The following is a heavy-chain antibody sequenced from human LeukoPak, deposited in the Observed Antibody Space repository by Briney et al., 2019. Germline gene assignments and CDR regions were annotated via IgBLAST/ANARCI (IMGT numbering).Heavy chain of an antibody. CDR3: AKDVRWELGLFDY. CDR1: GFTFSSYA. D-gene: IGHD1-26*01. Sequence: GGSLRLSCAASGFTFSSYAMSWVRQAPGKGLEWVSAISGSGGSTYYADSVKGRFTISRDNSKNTLYLQMNSLRAEDTAVCYCAKDVRWELGLFDYWGQGTLVTVSS. V-gene: IGHV3-23*01. J-gene: IGHJ4*02. CDR2: ISGSGGST.